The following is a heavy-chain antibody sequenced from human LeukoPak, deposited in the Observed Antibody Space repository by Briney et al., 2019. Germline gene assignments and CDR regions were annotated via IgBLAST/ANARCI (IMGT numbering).Heavy chain of an antibody. D-gene: IGHD3-3*01. CDR3: SRGGGIWSGCSYDAFDI. CDR2: ISPNSGGT. J-gene: IGHJ3*02. CDR1: GYTFTDYY. Sequence: GASVKVSCKASGYTFTDYYIHWVRQAPGQGLEWMGWISPNSGGTNYAQKFQGRVTMTRDTSISTAHMELSRLRSDDTAVYYCSRGGGIWSGCSYDAFDIWGQGTMVTVSS. V-gene: IGHV1-2*02.